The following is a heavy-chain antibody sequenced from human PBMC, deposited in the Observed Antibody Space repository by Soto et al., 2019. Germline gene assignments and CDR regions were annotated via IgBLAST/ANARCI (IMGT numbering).Heavy chain of an antibody. D-gene: IGHD6-13*01. V-gene: IGHV3-66*01. Sequence: EVQLVESGGGLVQPGGSLRLSCAASGITVSTNYMSWVRQSPGTGLEWVSGVYDDGSTYYADSVKGRFTISRDNSKITQYLQMNSLRADDTAVYYCASSTAVPGRIDYWGQGTLVTFSS. CDR1: GITVSTNY. CDR3: ASSTAVPGRIDY. J-gene: IGHJ4*02. CDR2: VYDDGST.